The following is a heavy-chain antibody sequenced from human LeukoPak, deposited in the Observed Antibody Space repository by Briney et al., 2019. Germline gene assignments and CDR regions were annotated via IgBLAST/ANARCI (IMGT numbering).Heavy chain of an antibody. CDR2: IYYSGST. J-gene: IGHJ3*02. D-gene: IGHD3-10*01. CDR3: ARHGTTMVRGEMRGAFDI. CDR1: GGSISSSYY. V-gene: IGHV4-39*01. Sequence: SETLSLTCIVSGGSISSSYYWGWIRRPPGKGLEWIGIIYYSGSTYYNPCLKSRVTISVDTSKNQFSLKLSSVTAADTAVYYCARHGTTMVRGEMRGAFDIWGQGTMVTVSS.